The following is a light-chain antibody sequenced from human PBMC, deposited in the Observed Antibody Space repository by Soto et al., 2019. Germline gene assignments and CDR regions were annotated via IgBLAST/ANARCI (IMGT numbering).Light chain of an antibody. J-gene: IGLJ3*02. V-gene: IGLV1-44*01. CDR2: SNN. CDR1: SSNIGSYT. CDR3: ATWDDSLNAWV. Sequence: QAVVTQPPSASGTPGQRVTISCSGSSSNIGSYTVNWYQQLPGTAPKLLIYSNNQRPSGVPDRFSGSKSGTSASLAISGLQSEDEADYYCATWDDSLNAWVFGGGTKLTVL.